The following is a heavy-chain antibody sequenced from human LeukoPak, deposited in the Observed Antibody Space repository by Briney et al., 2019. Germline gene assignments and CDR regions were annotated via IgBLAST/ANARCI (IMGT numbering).Heavy chain of an antibody. V-gene: IGHV4-61*02. CDR1: GVSISSGSYY. D-gene: IGHD3-10*01. CDR2: IYTGGST. J-gene: IGHJ4*02. CDR3: AISMVRGQALDY. Sequence: SQTLSLTCTVSGVSISSGSYYWSWIRQPAGKGLEWIGRIYTGGSTNYNPSLKSRVTISVDTSKNQFSLKLSSVTAADTAVYYCAISMVRGQALDYWGQGTLVTVSS.